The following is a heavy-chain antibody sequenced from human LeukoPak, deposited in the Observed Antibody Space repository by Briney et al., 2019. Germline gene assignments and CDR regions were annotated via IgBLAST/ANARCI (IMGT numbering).Heavy chain of an antibody. V-gene: IGHV4-30-4*01. J-gene: IGHJ5*02. Sequence: NPSETLSLTCTVSGGSISSGDYYWSWIRPPPGKGLEWIGYIYYSGSTYYNPSLKSRVTISVDTSKNQFSLKLSSVTAADTAVYYCARAHYGSGSYYPITRFDPWGQGTLVTVSS. CDR2: IYYSGST. D-gene: IGHD3-10*01. CDR1: GGSISSGDYY. CDR3: ARAHYGSGSYYPITRFDP.